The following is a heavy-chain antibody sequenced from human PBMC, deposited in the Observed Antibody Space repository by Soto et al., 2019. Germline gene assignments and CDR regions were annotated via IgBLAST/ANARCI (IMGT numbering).Heavy chain of an antibody. V-gene: IGHV4-30-2*01. CDR2: IYHSGST. J-gene: IGHJ3*02. CDR3: ARTYDGSGSNSGGYSFDI. Sequence: SETLSLTCAVSGGSISSGGYSWSWIRQPPGKGLEWIGYIYHSGSTYYNPSLKSRVTISVDTSKNQFSLKLSSVTAADTAVYYCARTYDGSGSNSGGYSFDIWGQGTMVTVS. D-gene: IGHD3-22*01. CDR1: GGSISSGGYS.